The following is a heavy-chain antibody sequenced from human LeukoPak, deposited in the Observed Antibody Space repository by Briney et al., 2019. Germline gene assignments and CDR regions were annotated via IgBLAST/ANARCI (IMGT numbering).Heavy chain of an antibody. D-gene: IGHD1-14*01. J-gene: IGHJ4*02. CDR3: ARAYPGWTEFDL. V-gene: IGHV4-61*02. CDR2: IYTSGTT. Sequence: PSETLSLTCTVSGGSISSGSYYWSWIRQPAGKGLEWIGRIYTSGTTHYNPSLTSRLTITVDTSTNQFSLKLTSMTAADTAVYYCARAYPGWTEFDLWGQGTLVTVSS. CDR1: GGSISSGSYY.